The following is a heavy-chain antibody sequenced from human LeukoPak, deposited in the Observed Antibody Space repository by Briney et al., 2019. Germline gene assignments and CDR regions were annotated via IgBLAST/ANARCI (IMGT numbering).Heavy chain of an antibody. CDR2: INHSGSA. D-gene: IGHD3-22*01. CDR3: ARGIYYDSSGPGAFDI. Sequence: KPSETLSLTCAVYGGSFSGYYWSWIRQPPGKGLEWIGEINHSGSANYNPSLKSRVTISVDTSKNQFSLKRSSVTAADTAVYYCARGIYYDSSGPGAFDIWGQGTMVTVSS. V-gene: IGHV4-34*01. CDR1: GGSFSGYY. J-gene: IGHJ3*02.